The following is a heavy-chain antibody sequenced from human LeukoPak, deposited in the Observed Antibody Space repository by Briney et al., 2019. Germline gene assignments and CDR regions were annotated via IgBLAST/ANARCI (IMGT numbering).Heavy chain of an antibody. J-gene: IGHJ6*04. V-gene: IGHV1-46*01. CDR2: INPSGGST. CDR3: ARVDGRFRELSYGMDV. CDR1: GYTFTSYY. D-gene: IGHD3-10*01. Sequence: ASVKVSCKASGYTFTSYYMHWVRQAPGQGLERMGIINPSGGSTSYAQKFQGRVTMTRDTSTSTVYMELSSLRSEDTAVYYCARVDGRFRELSYGMDVWGKGTTVTVSS.